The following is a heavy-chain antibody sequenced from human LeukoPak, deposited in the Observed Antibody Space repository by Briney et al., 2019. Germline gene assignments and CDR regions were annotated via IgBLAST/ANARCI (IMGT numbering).Heavy chain of an antibody. V-gene: IGHV3-23*01. Sequence: PGGSLRLSCAASGFTFSKYAMSWVRQAPGKGLEWVSAISGSDGNTFYADSVKGRFTISRDNPKNTLYLQMNSLRAEDTAVYYFARLFYDQVIHAFDLWGQGTMVTVSS. CDR2: ISGSDGNT. CDR3: ARLFYDQVIHAFDL. CDR1: GFTFSKYA. D-gene: IGHD2/OR15-2a*01. J-gene: IGHJ3*01.